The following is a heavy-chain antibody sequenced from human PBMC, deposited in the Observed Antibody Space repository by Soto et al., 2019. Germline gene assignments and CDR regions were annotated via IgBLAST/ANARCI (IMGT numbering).Heavy chain of an antibody. J-gene: IGHJ4*02. CDR3: ARDYPGGSYYDY. D-gene: IGHD1-26*01. CDR1: GFTFSSYW. V-gene: IGHV3-7*03. CDR2: INQDGSEK. Sequence: EVQVVESGGGLVQPGGSLRLSCAASGFTFSSYWMSWVSQAPGKGLEWVARINQDGSEKYYVDSVKGRFTISRDNAKNSLYLQMNSLRAEDTAVYYCARDYPGGSYYDYWGQGTLVTVSS.